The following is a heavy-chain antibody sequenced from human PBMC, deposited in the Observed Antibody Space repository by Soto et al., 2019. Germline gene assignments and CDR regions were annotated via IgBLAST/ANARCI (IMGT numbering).Heavy chain of an antibody. Sequence: HGESLKISCKGSGYSFTSYWISWVRQMPGKGLEWMGRIDPSDSYTNYSPAFQGHVTISADKSISTAYLQWSSLKASDTAMYYCARHELQLWFPYYYYGMDVWGQGTTVTVSS. CDR2: IDPSDSYT. J-gene: IGHJ6*02. V-gene: IGHV5-10-1*01. D-gene: IGHD5-18*01. CDR1: GYSFTSYW. CDR3: ARHELQLWFPYYYYGMDV.